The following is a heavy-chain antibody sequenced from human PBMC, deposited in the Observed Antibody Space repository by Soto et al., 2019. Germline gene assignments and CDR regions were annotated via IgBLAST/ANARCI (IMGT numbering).Heavy chain of an antibody. CDR1: GFTFSSYG. J-gene: IGHJ5*02. CDR2: ISYDGSNK. D-gene: IGHD6-6*01. V-gene: IGHV3-30*03. Sequence: GGSLRLSCAASGFTFSSYGMHWVRQAPGKGLEWVAVISYDGSNKYYADSVKGRFTISRDNSKNTLYLQMNSLRAEDTAVYYCATKPPVIAARYNWFDPWGQGTLVTVS. CDR3: ATKPPVIAARYNWFDP.